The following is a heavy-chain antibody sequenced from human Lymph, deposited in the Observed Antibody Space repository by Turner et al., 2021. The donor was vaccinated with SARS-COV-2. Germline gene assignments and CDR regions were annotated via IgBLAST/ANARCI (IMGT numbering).Heavy chain of an antibody. V-gene: IGHV1-24*01. D-gene: IGHD2-15*01. CDR3: ATVLCSGGSCYYYGMDV. Sequence: QVQLVQSGAEVKKPGASMNVSCKVSGYTLTELSMHWVRQAPGKGLEWVGGFDPEDGETIYAQKFQGRVTMTEDTSTDTAYMELSSLRSEDTAVYYCATVLCSGGSCYYYGMDVWGQGTTVTVSS. CDR2: FDPEDGET. CDR1: GYTLTELS. J-gene: IGHJ6*02.